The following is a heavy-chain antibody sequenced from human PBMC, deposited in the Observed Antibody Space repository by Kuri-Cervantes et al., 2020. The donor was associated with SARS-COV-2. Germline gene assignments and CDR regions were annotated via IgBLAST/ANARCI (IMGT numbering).Heavy chain of an antibody. CDR3: ARVGPIAGLIDY. D-gene: IGHD6-13*01. CDR2: ISGSGGST. J-gene: IGHJ4*01. V-gene: IGHV3-23*01. CDR1: GFTFGSYA. Sequence: GESLKISCAASGFTFGSYAMRWVRQAPGKGLEWVSAISGSGGSTYYEDSVKGRFTISRDNAKNSLYLQMNSLRDEDTAVYYCARVGPIAGLIDYWGQGTLVTVSS.